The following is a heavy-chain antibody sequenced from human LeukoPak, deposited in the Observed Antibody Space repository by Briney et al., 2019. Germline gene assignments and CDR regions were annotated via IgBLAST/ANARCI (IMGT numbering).Heavy chain of an antibody. CDR1: GFTFSSYS. J-gene: IGHJ6*02. CDR3: ARESHCSSTSCFHHYYYYGMDV. Sequence: GGSLRLSCAASGFTFSSYSMNWVRQAPGKGLEWVSSISSSSSYIYYADSVKGRFTISRDNAKNSLYLQMNSLRAEDTAVYYCARESHCSSTSCFHHYYYYGMDVWGQGTTVTVSS. CDR2: ISSSSSYI. D-gene: IGHD2-2*01. V-gene: IGHV3-21*01.